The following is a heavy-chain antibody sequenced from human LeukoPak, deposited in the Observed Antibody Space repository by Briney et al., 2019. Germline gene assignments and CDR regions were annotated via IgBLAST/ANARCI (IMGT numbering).Heavy chain of an antibody. Sequence: SETLSLTCTVSGGSISSGDYYWSWIRQPPGKGLEWIGYIYYSGSTYYNPSLKSRVTISVDTSKNQFSLKLSSVTAADTAVYYCARARSDITGTAFFDYWGQGTLVTVSS. CDR3: ARARSDITGTAFFDY. V-gene: IGHV4-30-4*02. J-gene: IGHJ4*02. D-gene: IGHD1-20*01. CDR2: IYYSGST. CDR1: GGSISSGDYY.